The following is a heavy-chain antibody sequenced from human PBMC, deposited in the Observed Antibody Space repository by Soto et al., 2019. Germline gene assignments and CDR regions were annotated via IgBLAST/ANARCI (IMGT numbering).Heavy chain of an antibody. D-gene: IGHD6-19*01. CDR1: GFTFSSYS. Sequence: EVQLVESGGGLVKPGGSLRLSCAASGFTFSSYSMNWVRQAPGKGLEWVSSISSSSSYIYYADSVKGRSTISRDNAKNSLYLQMNSLRAEDTAVYYCARGIAVAGTEWSSAFDIWGQGTMVTVSS. V-gene: IGHV3-21*01. J-gene: IGHJ3*02. CDR2: ISSSSSYI. CDR3: ARGIAVAGTEWSSAFDI.